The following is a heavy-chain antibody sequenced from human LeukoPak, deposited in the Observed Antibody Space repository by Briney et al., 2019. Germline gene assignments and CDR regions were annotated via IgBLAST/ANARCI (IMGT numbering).Heavy chain of an antibody. CDR2: IKQDGSEK. V-gene: IGHV3-7*01. CDR1: GFTVSSNY. Sequence: SLGSLRLSCAASGFTVSSNYMSWVRQAPGKGLEWVANIKQDGSEKCYVDSVKGRFTISRDNAKNSLYLQMNSLRAEDTAVYYCARVRARSYCSSTSCYGYWGQGTLVTVSS. J-gene: IGHJ4*02. D-gene: IGHD2-2*01. CDR3: ARVRARSYCSSTSCYGY.